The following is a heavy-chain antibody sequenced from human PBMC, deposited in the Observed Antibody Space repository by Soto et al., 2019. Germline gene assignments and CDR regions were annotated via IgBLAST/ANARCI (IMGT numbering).Heavy chain of an antibody. V-gene: IGHV1-69*01. CDR3: ASPPDTAMVGSYYYYYYGMDV. D-gene: IGHD5-18*01. J-gene: IGHJ6*02. Sequence: QVQLVQSGAEVKKPGSSVKVSCKASGGTFSSYAISWVRQAPGQGLEWMGGIIPIFGTANYAQKFQGRVTITADESTSTAYMELSSLRSEDTAVYYCASPPDTAMVGSYYYYYYGMDVWGQGTTVTVSS. CDR1: GGTFSSYA. CDR2: IIPIFGTA.